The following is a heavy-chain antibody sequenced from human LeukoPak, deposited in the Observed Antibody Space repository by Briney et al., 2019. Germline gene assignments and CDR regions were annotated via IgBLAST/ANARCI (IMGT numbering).Heavy chain of an antibody. CDR3: ARGSSSWYSNYYYYGMDV. CDR1: GGSVSSGSYY. Sequence: SETLSLTCTVSGGSVSSGSYYWSWIRQPPGKGLEWIGYIYYSGSTNYNPSLKSRVTISVDTSKNQFSLKLSSVTAADTAVYYCARGSSSWYSNYYYYGMDVWGQGTTVTVSS. J-gene: IGHJ6*02. D-gene: IGHD6-13*01. CDR2: IYYSGST. V-gene: IGHV4-61*01.